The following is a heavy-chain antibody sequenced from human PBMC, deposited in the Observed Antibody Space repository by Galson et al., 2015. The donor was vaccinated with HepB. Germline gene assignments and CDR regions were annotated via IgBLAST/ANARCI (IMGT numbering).Heavy chain of an antibody. CDR1: GFTFSSCA. CDR2: ISSSGGNT. CDR3: AKEGYSYGAKYYFDY. V-gene: IGHV3-23*01. Sequence: SLRLSCAASGFTFSSCAMSWVRQAPGKGLEWVSGISSSGGNTYYADSVKGRFTVSRDNSKNTLYLQMNSLRAEDTAIYYCAKEGYSYGAKYYFDYWGQGTLVTLSS. D-gene: IGHD5-18*01. J-gene: IGHJ4*02.